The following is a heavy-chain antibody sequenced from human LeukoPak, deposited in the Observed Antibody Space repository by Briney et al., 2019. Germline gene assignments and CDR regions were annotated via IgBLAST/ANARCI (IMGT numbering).Heavy chain of an antibody. CDR2: INHSGST. CDR3: AACSGGSCYGGYFDY. D-gene: IGHD2-15*01. V-gene: IGHV4-34*01. CDR1: GGSFSGSY. Sequence: PSETLSLTCAVYGGSFSGSYWSWIRQPPGKGLEWIGEINHSGSTNYNPSLKSRVTISVDTSKNQFSLKLTSVTAADMAVYYCAACSGGSCYGGYFDYWGQGTLVTVSS. J-gene: IGHJ4*02.